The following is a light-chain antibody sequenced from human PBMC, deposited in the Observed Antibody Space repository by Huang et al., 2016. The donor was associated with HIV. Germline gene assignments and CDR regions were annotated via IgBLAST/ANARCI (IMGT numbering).Light chain of an antibody. CDR2: SAS. J-gene: IGKJ1*01. CDR3: HQYKNWPRT. CDR1: QTLSDN. Sequence: EIVLTQSPATLSVSPGQRATLSCRASQTLSDNLAWYQQKPGQAPRLLIHSASVRATDIPVRFSGSGAGTEFSLTISSLRSEDVAVYYCHQYKNWPRTFGQGTRVEIE. V-gene: IGKV3-15*01.